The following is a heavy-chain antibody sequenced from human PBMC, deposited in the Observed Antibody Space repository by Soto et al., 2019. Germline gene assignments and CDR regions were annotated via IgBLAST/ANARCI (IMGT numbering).Heavy chain of an antibody. D-gene: IGHD2-2*01. J-gene: IGHJ4*02. CDR2: IIPILGIA. CDR3: AGHPLGYGRSTSCPPHVN. V-gene: IGHV1-69*02. CDR1: GGTFSSYT. Sequence: QVQLVQSGAEVKKPGSSVKVSCKASGGTFSSYTISWVRQAPGQGLAWMGRIIPILGIANYAQQFQGRVTITAAKSTSTADMELSSLRSEDTAVYYCAGHPLGYGRSTSCPPHVNWGQGTLVTVSS.